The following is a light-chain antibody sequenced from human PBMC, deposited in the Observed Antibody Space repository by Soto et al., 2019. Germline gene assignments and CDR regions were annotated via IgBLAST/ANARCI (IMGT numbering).Light chain of an antibody. CDR2: KTS. CDR3: HFGT. CDR1: QNINSW. J-gene: IGKJ1*01. Sequence: DIQMTQSPSTLSASVGDRVTITCRTSQNINSWLAWYQQKPGKAPKILIYKTSILESGVPSRFSGSGSGTEFTLTISSLQPDDFATYYCHFGTFGQGTKVEIK. V-gene: IGKV1-5*03.